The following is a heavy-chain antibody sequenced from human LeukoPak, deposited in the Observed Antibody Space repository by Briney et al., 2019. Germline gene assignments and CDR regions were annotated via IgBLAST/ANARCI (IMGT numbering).Heavy chain of an antibody. V-gene: IGHV1-8*01. CDR3: ARAIRNQLLSDH. J-gene: IGHJ4*02. CDR2: MNPNSGNT. Sequence: GASVKVSCKASGYTFSTYDVIWVRQATGQGPEWMGWMNPNSGNTGYALKFRGRVTMTGDTSISTAYMELSSLISEDTAVYYCARAIRNQLLSDHWGPGTLVTVSS. D-gene: IGHD2-2*01. CDR1: GYTFSTYD.